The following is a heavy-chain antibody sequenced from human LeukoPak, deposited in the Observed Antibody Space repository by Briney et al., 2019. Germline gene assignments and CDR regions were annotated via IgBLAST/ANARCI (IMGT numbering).Heavy chain of an antibody. Sequence: LKPSETLCLTCAVYGGSFSGYYWSWIRQPPGKGLEWIGEINHSGSTNYNPSLKSRVTISVDTSKNQFSLKLSSVTAADTAVYYCARAGYSYGYPPKEAYKWFDPWGQGTLVTVSS. CDR3: ARAGYSYGYPPKEAYKWFDP. J-gene: IGHJ5*02. D-gene: IGHD5-18*01. CDR1: GGSFSGYY. V-gene: IGHV4-34*01. CDR2: INHSGST.